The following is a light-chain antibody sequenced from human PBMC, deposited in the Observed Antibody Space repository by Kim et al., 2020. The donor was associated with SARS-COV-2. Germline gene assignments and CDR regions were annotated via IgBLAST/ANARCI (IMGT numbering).Light chain of an antibody. Sequence: ATTGDRVTITCRASQGISSYLAWYQQKPGKAPKLLIYAASTLQSGVPSRFSGSGSGTDFTLTISCLQSEDFATYYCQQYYSYPYTFGQGTKLEI. CDR2: AAS. J-gene: IGKJ2*01. CDR1: QGISSY. CDR3: QQYYSYPYT. V-gene: IGKV1-8*01.